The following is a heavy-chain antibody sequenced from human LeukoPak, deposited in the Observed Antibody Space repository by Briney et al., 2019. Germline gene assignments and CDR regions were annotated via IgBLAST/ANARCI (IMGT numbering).Heavy chain of an antibody. CDR3: AILAGDPY. J-gene: IGHJ4*02. D-gene: IGHD2-21*01. V-gene: IGHV3-23*01. CDR1: GFTFSSYA. Sequence: GGSLRLSCAASGFTFSSYAMSWVRQAPGKGLEWVSSITGSADNTYYADSVKGRFTISRDNSKNTLYLQMNSLRAEDTAVYYCAILAGDPYWGPGTLVTVSS. CDR2: ITGSADNT.